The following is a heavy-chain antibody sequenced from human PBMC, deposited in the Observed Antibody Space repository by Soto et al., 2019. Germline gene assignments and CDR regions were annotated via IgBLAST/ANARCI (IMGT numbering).Heavy chain of an antibody. J-gene: IGHJ4*02. CDR3: ARDPRQVKRLLDCYSLRHGHSAHAY. CDR1: GYTFTSYY. V-gene: IGHV1-46*01. D-gene: IGHD6-25*01. CDR2: INPSSGST. Sequence: ASVKGSCKAAGYTFTSYYMHWVRQAPGQGLEWLGIINPSSGSTSYAQKFQGRVTMTRATSTSTVYMELSSLRSEDTAVYYCARDPRQVKRLLDCYSLRHGHSAHAYRGQGTLVTVSS.